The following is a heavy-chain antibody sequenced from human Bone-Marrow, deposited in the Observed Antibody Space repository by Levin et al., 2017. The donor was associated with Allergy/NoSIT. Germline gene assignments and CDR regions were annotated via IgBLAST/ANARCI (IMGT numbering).Heavy chain of an antibody. J-gene: IGHJ4*02. CDR3: TTEILNGGVRARWNLKKIVVVAATPPHFDY. V-gene: IGHV3-15*07. CDR2: IKSKTDGGTT. CDR1: GFTFSNAW. D-gene: IGHD2-15*01. Sequence: PGGSLRLSCAASGFTFSNAWMNWVRQAPGKGLEWVGRIKSKTDGGTTDYAAPVKGRFTISRDDSKNTLYLQMNSLKTEDTAVYYCTTEILNGGVRARWNLKKIVVVAATPPHFDYWGQGTLVTVSS.